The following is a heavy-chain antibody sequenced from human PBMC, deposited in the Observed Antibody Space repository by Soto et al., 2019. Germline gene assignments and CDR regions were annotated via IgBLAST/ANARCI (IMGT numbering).Heavy chain of an antibody. CDR3: ARSGTAMGKNDY. CDR1: GGSISSYY. V-gene: IGHV4-59*01. D-gene: IGHD5-18*01. Sequence: PSETLSLTCTVSGGSISSYYWSWIRQPPGKGLEWIGYIYYSGSTNHNPSLKRRVTISVDTSKNQFSLKLSSVTAADTAVYYCARSGTAMGKNDYWGQGTLVTVSS. CDR2: IYYSGST. J-gene: IGHJ4*02.